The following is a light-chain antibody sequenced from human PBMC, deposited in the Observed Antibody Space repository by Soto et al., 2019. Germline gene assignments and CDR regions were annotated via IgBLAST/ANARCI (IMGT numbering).Light chain of an antibody. CDR2: AAS. CDR3: QQSYSTPT. V-gene: IGKV1-39*01. Sequence: DIQMTQSPSSLSASVGDRVTITCRASQSISSYLNWYQQKPRKAPKLLIYAASSLQSGVTSRVSGSGSGTDFPLTISSLQPEDFATYYCQQSYSTPTFGPGTKVDIK. CDR1: QSISSY. J-gene: IGKJ3*01.